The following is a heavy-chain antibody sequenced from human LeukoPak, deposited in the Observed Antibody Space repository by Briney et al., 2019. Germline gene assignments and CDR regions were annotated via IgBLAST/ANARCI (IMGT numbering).Heavy chain of an antibody. CDR2: ISAYNGNT. CDR1: GYTFTSYG. Sequence: GASVKVSCKASGYTFTSYGISWVRQAPGQGLEWMGWISAYNGNTNYAQKLQGRVTMTTDTSTSTAYMELRSLRSEDTAVYYCATSVSGSGSPNYYYLDVWGKGTTVTVSS. J-gene: IGHJ6*03. CDR3: ATSVSGSGSPNYYYLDV. D-gene: IGHD3-10*01. V-gene: IGHV1-18*01.